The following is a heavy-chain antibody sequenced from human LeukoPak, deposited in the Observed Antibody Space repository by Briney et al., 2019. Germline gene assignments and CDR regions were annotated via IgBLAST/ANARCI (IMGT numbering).Heavy chain of an antibody. J-gene: IGHJ6*02. Sequence: ASVKVSCKASGGTFSSYAISWVRQAPGQGLEWMGRIIPILGIANYAQKFQGRVTITADKSTSTAYMELSSLRSEDTAVYYCARLLSSFWSGYNYGMDVWGQGTTVTVSS. CDR2: IIPILGIA. CDR3: ARLLSSFWSGYNYGMDV. D-gene: IGHD3-3*01. V-gene: IGHV1-69*04. CDR1: GGTFSSYA.